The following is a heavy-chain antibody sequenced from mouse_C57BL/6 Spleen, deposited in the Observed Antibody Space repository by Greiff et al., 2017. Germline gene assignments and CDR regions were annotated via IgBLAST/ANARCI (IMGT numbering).Heavy chain of an antibody. V-gene: IGHV5-17*01. Sequence: DVQLVESGGGLVKPGGSLKLSCAASGFTFSDYGMHWVRQAPEKGLEWGAYISSGSSTIYYADTVKGRFTISRDNAKNTLFLQMTSLRSEDTAMYYCARPYGNYGYFDVWGTGTTVTVSS. CDR3: ARPYGNYGYFDV. J-gene: IGHJ1*03. CDR1: GFTFSDYG. D-gene: IGHD2-1*01. CDR2: ISSGSSTI.